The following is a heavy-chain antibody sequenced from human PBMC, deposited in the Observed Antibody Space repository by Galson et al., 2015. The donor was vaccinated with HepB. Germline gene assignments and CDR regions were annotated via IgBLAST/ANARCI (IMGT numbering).Heavy chain of an antibody. Sequence: PLRLSCAASGVTFSSHGMHWVREAPGKGLEWVAVISYDGSNKYYADSVKGRFTISRDNSKNTLYLQMNSLRAEDTAVYYCARVPDSSGYYYDPYGAFDIWGQGTMVTVSS. CDR1: GVTFSSHG. D-gene: IGHD3-22*01. CDR3: ARVPDSSGYYYDPYGAFDI. CDR2: ISYDGSNK. V-gene: IGHV3-30*03. J-gene: IGHJ3*02.